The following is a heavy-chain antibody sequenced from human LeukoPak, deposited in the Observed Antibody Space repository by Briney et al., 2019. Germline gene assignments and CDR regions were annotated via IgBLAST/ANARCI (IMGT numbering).Heavy chain of an antibody. CDR1: GFTFSWSW. D-gene: IGHD5-24*01. CDR3: AAWTDAGYSY. V-gene: IGHV3-7*01. Sequence: PGESVRLSCAASGFTFSWSWMNWVRQAPGKGLEWVANINPDGSEKRFVDSVEGRFTMSRDNAKNSLYLQMNSVRAEDTAIFYCAAWTDAGYSYWGQGTVVTVSS. CDR2: INPDGSEK. J-gene: IGHJ4*02.